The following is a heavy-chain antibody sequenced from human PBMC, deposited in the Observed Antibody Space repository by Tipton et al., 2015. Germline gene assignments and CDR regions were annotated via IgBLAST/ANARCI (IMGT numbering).Heavy chain of an antibody. V-gene: IGHV3-23*01. Sequence: GSLRLSCAASGFTFSSYAMSWVRQAPGKGLEWVSAISGSGGSTYYAGSVKGRFTISRDNSKNTLYLQMNSLRAEDTGIYYCAKDKVQIRAYFDYWGQGSLVTVSS. CDR2: ISGSGGST. J-gene: IGHJ4*02. CDR1: GFTFSSYA. CDR3: AKDKVQIRAYFDY. D-gene: IGHD3-3*01.